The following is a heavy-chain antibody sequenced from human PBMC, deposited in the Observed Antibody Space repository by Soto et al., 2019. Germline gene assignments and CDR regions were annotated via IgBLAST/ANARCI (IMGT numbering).Heavy chain of an antibody. CDR1: GYSFTDYH. J-gene: IGHJ6*02. CDR3: ARGDSTDCSNGVCSFFYNHDMDV. CDR2: INPKSGGT. D-gene: IGHD2-8*01. Sequence: ASVKVSCKASGYSFTDYHIHWVRQAPLQGLEWLGRINPKSGGTSTAQKFQGWVTMTTDTSISTASMELTRLTSDDTAIYYCARGDSTDCSNGVCSFFYNHDMDVWG. V-gene: IGHV1-2*04.